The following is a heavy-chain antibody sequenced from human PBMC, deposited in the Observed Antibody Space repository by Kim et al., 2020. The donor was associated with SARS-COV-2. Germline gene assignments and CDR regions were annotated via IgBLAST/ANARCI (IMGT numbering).Heavy chain of an antibody. D-gene: IGHD3-22*01. V-gene: IGHV3-23*01. J-gene: IGHJ3*02. CDR3: AKDRAPTMIVVVGVAFDI. Sequence: KGRFTISRDKSKNTLYLQMNSLRAEDTAVYYCAKDRAPTMIVVVGVAFDIWGQGTMVTVSS.